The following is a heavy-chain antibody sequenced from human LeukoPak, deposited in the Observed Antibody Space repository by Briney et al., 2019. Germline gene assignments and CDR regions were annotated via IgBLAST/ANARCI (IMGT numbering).Heavy chain of an antibody. J-gene: IGHJ4*02. CDR2: ISRSGDTI. V-gene: IGHV3-48*03. Sequence: GGSLRLSCAASGFTFGSYEMNWVRQAPGKGLEWVSYISRSGDTIYFADSVKGRFTISRDNAKNSLYLQMSSLRAEDTAVYYCARDYASDYWGQGTLVTVSS. CDR3: ARDYASDY. CDR1: GFTFGSYE. D-gene: IGHD3-10*01.